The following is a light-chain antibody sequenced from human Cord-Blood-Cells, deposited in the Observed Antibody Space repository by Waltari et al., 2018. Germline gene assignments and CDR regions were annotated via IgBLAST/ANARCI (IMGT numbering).Light chain of an antibody. Sequence: EIVLPQSPGTLSLSPGERATLSCRASQSVSSSYLAWYQQKPGLAPRLLIYGASSRHSGIPDRFSGSGSGTDFTLTISRLEPEDFAVYYCQQYGSSPRTFGQGTKVEIK. J-gene: IGKJ1*01. CDR3: QQYGSSPRT. CDR2: GAS. CDR1: QSVSSSY. V-gene: IGKV3-20*01.